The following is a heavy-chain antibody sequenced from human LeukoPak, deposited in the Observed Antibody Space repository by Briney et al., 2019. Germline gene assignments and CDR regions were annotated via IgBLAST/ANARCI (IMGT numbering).Heavy chain of an antibody. Sequence: ASVKVSCKASGYTFTGYYMHWVRQAPGQGLEWMGWINPNSGGTNYAQKFQGRVTMTRDTSISTAYMELSRLRSDDTAVYYCARAFDCSSTSCGWFDPWGQGTLVTVSS. V-gene: IGHV1-2*02. CDR2: INPNSGGT. CDR3: ARAFDCSSTSCGWFDP. J-gene: IGHJ5*02. CDR1: GYTFTGYY. D-gene: IGHD2-2*01.